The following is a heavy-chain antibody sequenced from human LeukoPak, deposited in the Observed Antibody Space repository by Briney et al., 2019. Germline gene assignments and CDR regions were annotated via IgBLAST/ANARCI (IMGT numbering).Heavy chain of an antibody. CDR2: IYYSGST. J-gene: IGHJ5*02. D-gene: IGHD3-3*01. CDR3: ARGRYDFWSGYSTNNWFDP. CDR1: GGSISSSSYY. Sequence: SETLSLTCTVSGGSISSSSYYWGWIRQPPGTGLEWIGSIYYSGSTYYNPSLKSRVTISVDTSKNQFSLKLSSVTAADTAVYYCARGRYDFWSGYSTNNWFDPWGQGTLVTVSS. V-gene: IGHV4-39*01.